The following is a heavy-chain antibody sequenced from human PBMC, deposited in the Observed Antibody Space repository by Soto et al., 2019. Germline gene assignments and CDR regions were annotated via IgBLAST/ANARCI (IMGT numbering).Heavy chain of an antibody. CDR2: IYYSGST. CDR3: AGLVGQCFDY. D-gene: IGHD1-26*01. CDR1: GGSISSSSYY. Sequence: PSETLSLTCTVSGGSISSSSYYWGWIRQPPGKGLEWIGSIYYSGSTYYNPSLKSRVTISVDTSKNQFSLKLSSVTAADTAVYYCAGLVGQCFDYWGQGTLVTVSS. V-gene: IGHV4-39*01. J-gene: IGHJ4*02.